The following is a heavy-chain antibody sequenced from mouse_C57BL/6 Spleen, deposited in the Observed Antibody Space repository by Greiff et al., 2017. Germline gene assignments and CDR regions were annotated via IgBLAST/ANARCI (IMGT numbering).Heavy chain of an antibody. D-gene: IGHD2-4*01. CDR3: ARRDDYSCFDY. J-gene: IGHJ2*01. CDR2: ISSGSSTI. CDR1: GFTFSDYG. Sequence: EVKLMESGGGLVKPGGSLKLSCAASGFTFSDYGMHWVRQAPEKGLEWVAYISSGSSTIYYADTVKGRFTISRDNAKNTLFLQMTSLRSEDTAMYYCARRDDYSCFDYWCQGTTRTVSS. V-gene: IGHV5-17*01.